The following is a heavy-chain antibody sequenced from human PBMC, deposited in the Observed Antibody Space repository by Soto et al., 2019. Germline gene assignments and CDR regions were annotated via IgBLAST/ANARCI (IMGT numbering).Heavy chain of an antibody. Sequence: LRLSCAASGFNFGSSWMHWVRQAPGKGLQWVSRMTSDGSTTDYADSVKGRFTVSRDNGKYTLYLQMNSLRAEDTAVYYCATAEVDYWGPGTLVTASS. CDR3: ATAEVDY. V-gene: IGHV3-74*01. J-gene: IGHJ4*02. CDR2: MTSDGSTT. CDR1: GFNFGSSW.